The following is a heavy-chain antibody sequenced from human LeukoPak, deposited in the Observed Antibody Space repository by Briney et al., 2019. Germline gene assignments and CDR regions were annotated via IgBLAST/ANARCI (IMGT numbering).Heavy chain of an antibody. D-gene: IGHD3-22*01. J-gene: IGHJ4*02. CDR1: GGSISSYY. V-gene: IGHV4-59*01. Sequence: PWETLSLTCTVSGGSISSYYWSWIRQPPGKGLEWIGYIYYSGSTNYNPSLKSRVTISVDTSKNQFSLKLSSVTAADTAVYYCARYVTRYYYDSSGYGLDYWGQGTLVTVSS. CDR3: ARYVTRYYYDSSGYGLDY. CDR2: IYYSGST.